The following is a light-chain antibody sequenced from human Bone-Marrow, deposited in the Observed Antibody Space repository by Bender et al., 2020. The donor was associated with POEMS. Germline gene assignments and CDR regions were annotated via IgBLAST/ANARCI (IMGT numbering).Light chain of an antibody. V-gene: IGLV2-14*03. CDR2: NVS. Sequence: QSALTQPRSVSGSPGQSITISCTGTSSDVGTYNFVSWYQQLPGKAPKLMIHNVSDRPSGVSNRFSGSKSGNTASLTISGLQGEDEADYYCSSYTTSRTVVFGGGTKLTVL. CDR3: SSYTTSRTVV. J-gene: IGLJ2*01. CDR1: SSDVGTYNF.